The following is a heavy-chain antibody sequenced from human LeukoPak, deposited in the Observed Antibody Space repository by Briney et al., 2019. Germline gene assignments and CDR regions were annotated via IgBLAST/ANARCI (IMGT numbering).Heavy chain of an antibody. Sequence: SETLSLTCAVYGGSFSDYYWSWTRQPPGKGLEWIWEINDSGSTNYNPSLKSRVTISVDTSKNQFSLKVNSVTAADTAVYYCARVQDYDSSGHYLGYWGQGILVTVSS. CDR2: INDSGST. D-gene: IGHD3-22*01. V-gene: IGHV4-34*01. J-gene: IGHJ4*02. CDR3: ARVQDYDSSGHYLGY. CDR1: GGSFSDYY.